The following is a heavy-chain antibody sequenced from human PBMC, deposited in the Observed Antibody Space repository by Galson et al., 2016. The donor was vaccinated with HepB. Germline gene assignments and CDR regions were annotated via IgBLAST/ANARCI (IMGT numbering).Heavy chain of an antibody. CDR3: AKERGSRITMVRGVLDAFDI. D-gene: IGHD3-10*01. V-gene: IGHV3-23*01. Sequence: SLRLSCAASGFTFSSYAMSWVRQAPGKGLEWVSGISGSGGRTYYADSVKGRFTISRDNSKNTLYLQMSSLRAEDTAVYYCAKERGSRITMVRGVLDAFDIWGQGTMVTVSS. CDR2: ISGSGGRT. J-gene: IGHJ3*02. CDR1: GFTFSSYA.